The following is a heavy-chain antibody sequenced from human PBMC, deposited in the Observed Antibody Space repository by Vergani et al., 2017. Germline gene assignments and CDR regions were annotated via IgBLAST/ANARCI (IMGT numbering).Heavy chain of an antibody. CDR3: AREDDSGYEHGLDV. D-gene: IGHD5-12*01. J-gene: IGHJ6*02. Sequence: QVQLVESGGGIVKPEGSLRLSCAASGFSFSDFYMGWIRQAPGKGLEWISYISGTSRTTFYADSVKGRFSISRDNAENLVHLQMTRLRSEDTAVYYCAREDDSGYEHGLDVWGQGTTVIVSS. CDR1: GFSFSDFY. CDR2: ISGTSRTT. V-gene: IGHV3-11*04.